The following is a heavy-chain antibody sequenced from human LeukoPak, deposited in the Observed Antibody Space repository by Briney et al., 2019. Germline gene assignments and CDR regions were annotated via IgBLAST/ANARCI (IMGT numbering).Heavy chain of an antibody. CDR1: GGSISSGGYY. J-gene: IGHJ4*02. V-gene: IGHV4-31*03. D-gene: IGHD5-18*01. Sequence: SETLSLTCTVSGGSISSGGYYWSWIRQHPGKGLEWIGYIYYSGSTYYNPSLKSRVTISVDTSKNQFSLKLSPVTAADTAVYYCASVDTAMDYYFDYWGQGTLVTVSS. CDR2: IYYSGST. CDR3: ASVDTAMDYYFDY.